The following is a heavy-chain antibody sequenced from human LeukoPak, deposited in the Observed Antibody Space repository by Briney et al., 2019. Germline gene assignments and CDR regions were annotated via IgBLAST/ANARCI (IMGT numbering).Heavy chain of an antibody. J-gene: IGHJ3*02. D-gene: IGHD1-26*01. CDR2: IKQDGSEK. CDR1: GFTFSDNW. CDR3: ARDPRLVGATGANAFDI. Sequence: GGSLRLSCEGSGFTFSDNWMNWVRQTPGKGLEWVANIKQDGSEKKYGDSVKGRFTISRDNSKNTLYLQMNSLRAEDTAVYYCARDPRLVGATGANAFDIWDQGTMVTVSS. V-gene: IGHV3-7*01.